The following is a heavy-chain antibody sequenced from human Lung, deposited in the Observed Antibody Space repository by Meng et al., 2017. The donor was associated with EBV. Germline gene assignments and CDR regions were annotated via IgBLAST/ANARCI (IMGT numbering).Heavy chain of an antibody. D-gene: IGHD1-26*01. CDR3: AHRSPGTYYRY. CDR2: IFWNDDK. J-gene: IGHJ4*02. Sequence: QIPWTESGPPLVKATQTPTLTCTGSGFSLSASGVGVGWIRQPPGKALEWLALIFWNDDKLFSASLKSRLTITRDTSKTQVVLTMTDMDPVDTATYYCAHRSPGTYYRYWGQGTLVTVSS. CDR1: GFSLSASGVG. V-gene: IGHV2-5*01.